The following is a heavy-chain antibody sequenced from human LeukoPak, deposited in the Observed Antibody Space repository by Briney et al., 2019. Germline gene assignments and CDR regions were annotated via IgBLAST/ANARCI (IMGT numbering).Heavy chain of an antibody. Sequence: SETLSLTCTVSGGSISSSSYYWGWIRQPPGKGLEWIGSIYYSGSTYYNPSLKSRVTISVDTSKNQFSLKLSSVTAADTAVYYCARETGDIYYYYYYMDVWGKGTTVTVSS. D-gene: IGHD1-1*01. CDR1: GGSISSSSYY. CDR3: ARETGDIYYYYYYMDV. V-gene: IGHV4-39*07. CDR2: IYYSGST. J-gene: IGHJ6*03.